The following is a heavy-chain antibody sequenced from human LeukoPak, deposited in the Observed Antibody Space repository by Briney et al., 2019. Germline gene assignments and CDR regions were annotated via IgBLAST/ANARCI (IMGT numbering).Heavy chain of an antibody. CDR2: IRSKAYGGTT. D-gene: IGHD5-12*01. Sequence: GGSLRLSCTASGFTFGDYAMSWFRQAPGKGLEWVGFIRSKAYGGTTEYAASVKGRFTISRDDSKSIAYLQMNRLKTEDTAVYYCTRSPRSFSGYDYYYYGMDVWGQGTTVTVSS. CDR3: TRSPRSFSGYDYYYYGMDV. J-gene: IGHJ6*02. CDR1: GFTFGDYA. V-gene: IGHV3-49*03.